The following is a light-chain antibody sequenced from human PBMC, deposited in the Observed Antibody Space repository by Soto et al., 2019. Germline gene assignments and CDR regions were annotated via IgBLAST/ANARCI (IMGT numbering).Light chain of an antibody. CDR1: QGISSY. CDR3: QQLNT. Sequence: IQFTQSPSSLSAFVGDRVNIPCPAQQGISSYLAWYQQKPGKAPKLLIYAASTLQSGVPSRFSGSGSGTDFTLTISSLQPEDFATYYCQQLNTFGPGTKVDIK. V-gene: IGKV1-9*01. CDR2: AAS. J-gene: IGKJ3*01.